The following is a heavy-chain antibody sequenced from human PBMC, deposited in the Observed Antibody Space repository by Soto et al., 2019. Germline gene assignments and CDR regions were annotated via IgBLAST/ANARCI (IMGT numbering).Heavy chain of an antibody. J-gene: IGHJ4*02. Sequence: PSETLSLTCTVSGGSISSYYWSWIRQPPGKGLEWVGYIYYSGSTNYNPSLKSRVTISVDTSKNQFSLKLSSVTAADTAVYYCARGSACGGDCYAIDYWGQGTLVTVSS. CDR1: GGSISSYY. V-gene: IGHV4-59*01. D-gene: IGHD2-21*02. CDR3: ARGSACGGDCYAIDY. CDR2: IYYSGST.